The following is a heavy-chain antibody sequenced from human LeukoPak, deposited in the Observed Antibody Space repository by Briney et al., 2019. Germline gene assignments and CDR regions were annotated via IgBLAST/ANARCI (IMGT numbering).Heavy chain of an antibody. V-gene: IGHV5-10-1*01. CDR1: GYSFTRYW. CDR2: IDPSDSYT. D-gene: IGHD4-17*01. J-gene: IGHJ6*02. CDR3: AKRKGTVTSRAYYYYYAMDV. Sequence: GESLKISCKGSGYSFTRYWISWVRQKPGKGLEWMGRIDPSDSYTNYSPSFKGHVTISDDKSITTAYLQWSSLKASDTAIYYCAKRKGTVTSRAYYYYYAMDVWGQGTTVTVSS.